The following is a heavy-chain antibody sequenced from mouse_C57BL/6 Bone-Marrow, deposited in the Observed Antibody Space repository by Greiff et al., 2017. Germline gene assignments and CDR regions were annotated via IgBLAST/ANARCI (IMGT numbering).Heavy chain of an antibody. D-gene: IGHD1-1*02. V-gene: IGHV1-66*01. J-gene: IGHJ3*01. Sequence: VQLKQSGPELVKPGASVKISCKASGYSFTSYYIHWVKQRPGQGLEWIGWIYPGSGNTKYNEKFKGKATLTADTSSSTAYMQLSSLTSEDSAVYYSARGVGWFAYWGQGTLVTVSA. CDR1: GYSFTSYY. CDR2: IYPGSGNT. CDR3: ARGVGWFAY.